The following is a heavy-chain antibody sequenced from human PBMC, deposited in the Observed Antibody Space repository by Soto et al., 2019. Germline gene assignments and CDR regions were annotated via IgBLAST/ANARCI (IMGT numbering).Heavy chain of an antibody. CDR3: AGNYDSSGYYSLRPRYYFDY. Sequence: SSDTLSLTCTVSGGSISSGGYYWSWIRQHPGKGLEWIGYIYYSGSTYYNPSLKSRVTISVDTSKNQFSLKLSSVTAADTAVYYCAGNYDSSGYYSLRPRYYFDYWGQGTVVTVSS. CDR2: IYYSGST. J-gene: IGHJ4*02. D-gene: IGHD3-22*01. V-gene: IGHV4-31*03. CDR1: GGSISSGGYY.